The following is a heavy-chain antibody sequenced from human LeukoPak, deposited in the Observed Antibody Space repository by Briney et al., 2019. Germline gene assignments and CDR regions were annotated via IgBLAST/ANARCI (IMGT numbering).Heavy chain of an antibody. V-gene: IGHV1-69*13. CDR3: ARGIAVAGTIFDY. CDR1: GGTFSSYA. CDR2: IIPIFGTA. D-gene: IGHD6-19*01. J-gene: IGHJ4*02. Sequence: SVKVSCKASGGTFSSYAISWVRQAPGQGLEWMGGIIPIFGTANYAQKFQGRVTITADESTSTAYMELSSLRSEDTAVYFCARGIAVAGTIFDYWGQGTLVTVSS.